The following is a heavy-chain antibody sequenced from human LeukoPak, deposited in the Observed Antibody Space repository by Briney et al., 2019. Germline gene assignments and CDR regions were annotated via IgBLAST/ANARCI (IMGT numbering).Heavy chain of an antibody. V-gene: IGHV1-2*02. D-gene: IGHD3-22*01. Sequence: ASVKVSCKASGYTFTGYYMHWVRQAPGQGLEWMGWINPNSGGTNYAQKFQGRVTMTRDTSISTAYMELSRLRSNDTAVYYCARDGDSSGYFAFDIWGQGTMVTVSS. J-gene: IGHJ3*02. CDR1: GYTFTGYY. CDR3: ARDGDSSGYFAFDI. CDR2: INPNSGGT.